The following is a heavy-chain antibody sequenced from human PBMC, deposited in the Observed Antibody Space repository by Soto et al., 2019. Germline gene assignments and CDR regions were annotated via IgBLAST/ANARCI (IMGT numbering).Heavy chain of an antibody. V-gene: IGHV4-34*01. CDR1: GGSFSGYY. J-gene: IGHJ6*02. CDR3: ARWIRYYYGMDV. Sequence: NPSETLSLTCAVYGGSFSGYYWSWIRQPPGKGLEWIGEINHSGSTNYNPSLKSRVTISVDTSKNQFSLKLSSVTAADTAVYYCARWIRYYYGMDVWGQGTTVTVSS. D-gene: IGHD2-2*03. CDR2: INHSGST.